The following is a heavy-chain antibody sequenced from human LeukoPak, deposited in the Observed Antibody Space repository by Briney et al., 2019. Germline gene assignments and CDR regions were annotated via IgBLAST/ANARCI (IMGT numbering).Heavy chain of an antibody. J-gene: IGHJ4*02. D-gene: IGHD6-13*01. CDR3: AKGRQNSIAAALDY. V-gene: IGHV3-23*01. Sequence: GGSLRLSCAASGFTFSSYAMSWVRQAPGKGLEWVSAISGSGGSTYYADSVKGRFTISRDNSKNTLYLQMNSLRAEDTAVYYCAKGRQNSIAAALDYWGQGTLVTVSS. CDR2: ISGSGGST. CDR1: GFTFSSYA.